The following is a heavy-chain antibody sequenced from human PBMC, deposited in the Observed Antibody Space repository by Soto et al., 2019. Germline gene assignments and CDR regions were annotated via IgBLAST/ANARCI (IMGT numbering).Heavy chain of an antibody. J-gene: IGHJ5*02. V-gene: IGHV1-18*01. CDR3: ASIVPGGDYVTKYGSYNWFDP. D-gene: IGHD4-17*01. CDR1: GYTFTSYG. Sequence: QVQLVQSGAEVKKPGASVKVSCKASGYTFTSYGIRWVRQAPGQGLEWMGWISAYNGNTNYAQKLQGRVTMTTDKSTSTAYMEMRSLRSDDTAVYYCASIVPGGDYVTKYGSYNWFDPWGPGTLVTVSS. CDR2: ISAYNGNT.